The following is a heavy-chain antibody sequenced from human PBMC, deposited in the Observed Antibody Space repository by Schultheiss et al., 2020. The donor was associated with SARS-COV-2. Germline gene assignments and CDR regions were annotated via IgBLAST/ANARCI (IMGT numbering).Heavy chain of an antibody. Sequence: SETLSLTCTVSGGSISSSSYYWGWIRQPPGKGLEWIGSIYYSGSTYYNPSLKSRVTISVDTSKNQFSLKLSSVTAADTAVYYCARGRPTVTTPIDYWGQGTLVTVSS. V-gene: IGHV4-39*07. CDR2: IYYSGST. CDR1: GGSISSSSYY. J-gene: IGHJ4*02. CDR3: ARGRPTVTTPIDY. D-gene: IGHD4-17*01.